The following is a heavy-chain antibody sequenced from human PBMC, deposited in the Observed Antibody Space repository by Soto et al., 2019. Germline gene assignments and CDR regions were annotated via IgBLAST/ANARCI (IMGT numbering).Heavy chain of an antibody. Sequence: QVQLQQSGPGLVKPSETLSLTCSVSSGPTSSHNWGWIRQTPGRGLEWLGDVYSTGGTSYNPSLNTRVTISADTSTNHISLTLTSVTAADTAVYYCVRQGIGNLHGLVDVWGQGTTVRVSS. CDR2: VYSTGGT. CDR3: VRQGIGNLHGLVDV. D-gene: IGHD1-1*01. V-gene: IGHV4-59*08. J-gene: IGHJ6*02. CDR1: SGPTSSHN.